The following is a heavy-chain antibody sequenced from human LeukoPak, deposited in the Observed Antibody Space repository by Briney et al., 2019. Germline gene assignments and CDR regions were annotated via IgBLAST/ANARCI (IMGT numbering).Heavy chain of an antibody. CDR3: ARVKERTFDY. D-gene: IGHD1/OR15-1a*01. CDR2: IYDSGST. J-gene: IGHJ4*02. Sequence: SETLSLTCTVSGGSISGYYWSWIRQPPGKGLEWIGEIYDSGSTNYTPSLKSRVTISADKSKNQLSLRLSSVTAADTAMYYCARVKERTFDYWGQGTLVTVSS. CDR1: GGSISGYY. V-gene: IGHV4-59*12.